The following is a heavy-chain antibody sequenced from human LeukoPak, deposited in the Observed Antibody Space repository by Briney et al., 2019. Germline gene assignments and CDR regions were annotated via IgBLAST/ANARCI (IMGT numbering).Heavy chain of an antibody. V-gene: IGHV4-39*07. D-gene: IGHD3-22*01. CDR1: GGSISSSSYY. Sequence: SETLSLTCTVSGGSISSSSYYWGWIRQPPGKGLEWIGSIYYSGSTYYNPSLKSRVTISVDTSKNQFSLKLSSVTAADTAVYYCARDSRYYYDSTYYFDYWGQGTLVTVSS. CDR3: ARDSRYYYDSTYYFDY. CDR2: IYYSGST. J-gene: IGHJ4*02.